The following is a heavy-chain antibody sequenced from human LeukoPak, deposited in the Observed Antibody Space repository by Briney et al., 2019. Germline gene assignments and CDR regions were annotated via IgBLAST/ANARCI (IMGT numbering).Heavy chain of an antibody. Sequence: GGSLRLSCAASGFTFSSYAMSWVRQAPGKGLEWVSAISGSGGSTYYADSVKGRFTISRDNSKNTLYLQMNSLRAEDTAVYYCARERPGSSSWKGMNWFDPWGQGTLVTVSS. CDR2: ISGSGGST. V-gene: IGHV3-23*01. CDR1: GFTFSSYA. CDR3: ARERPGSSSWKGMNWFDP. D-gene: IGHD6-13*01. J-gene: IGHJ5*02.